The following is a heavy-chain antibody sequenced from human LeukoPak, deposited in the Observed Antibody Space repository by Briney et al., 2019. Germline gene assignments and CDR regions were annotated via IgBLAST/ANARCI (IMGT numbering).Heavy chain of an antibody. J-gene: IGHJ4*02. D-gene: IGHD6-13*01. CDR2: IYYSGST. Sequence: SETLSLTCTVSGGSISSYYWSWIRQPPGKGLEWIGYIYYSGSTKYNPSLKSRVTISVDTSKNQFSLKLSSVTAADTAVYYCARGAPSSGYSSSWLSYFDYWGQGTLVTVSS. CDR1: GGSISSYY. V-gene: IGHV4-59*01. CDR3: ARGAPSSGYSSSWLSYFDY.